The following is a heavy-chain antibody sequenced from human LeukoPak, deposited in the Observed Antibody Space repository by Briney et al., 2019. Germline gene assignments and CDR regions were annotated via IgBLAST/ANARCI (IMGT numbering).Heavy chain of an antibody. J-gene: IGHJ4*02. Sequence: ASVKVSCKASGYTFTGYYMHWVRQATGQGLEWMGWMNPNSGDTAYAQKFQGRITMTRSTSISTAYMELSSLRSDDTAVYYCARGLGTYDSSELTWPMISFWGQGTLVTVSS. CDR1: GYTFTGYY. CDR2: MNPNSGDT. D-gene: IGHD3-22*01. CDR3: ARGLGTYDSSELTWPMISF. V-gene: IGHV1-8*02.